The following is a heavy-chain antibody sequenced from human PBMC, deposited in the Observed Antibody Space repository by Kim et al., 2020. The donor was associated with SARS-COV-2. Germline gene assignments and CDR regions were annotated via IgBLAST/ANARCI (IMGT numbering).Heavy chain of an antibody. CDR2: INHSGST. D-gene: IGHD1-26*01. V-gene: IGHV4-34*01. J-gene: IGHJ4*02. CDR3: ARGRSGSYLRFDY. Sequence: SETLSLICAVYGGSFSGYYWSWIRQPPGKGLEWIGEINHSGSTNYNPSLKSRVTISVDTSKNQFSLKLSSVTAADTAVYYCARGRSGSYLRFDYWGQGTLVTVSS. CDR1: GGSFSGYY.